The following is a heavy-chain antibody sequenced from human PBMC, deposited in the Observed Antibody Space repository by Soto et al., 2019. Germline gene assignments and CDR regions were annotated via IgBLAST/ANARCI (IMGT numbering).Heavy chain of an antibody. D-gene: IGHD5-18*01. CDR1: GGSIRSGDYY. CDR3: ARDADTAMGFDY. V-gene: IGHV4-30-4*01. J-gene: IGHJ4*02. Sequence: SETLSLPGPVSGGSIRSGDYYWSWIRQPPGKGLEWIGYIYYSGSTYYNPSLKSRVTISVDTSKNQFSLKLSSVTAADTAVYYCARDADTAMGFDYWGQGTLVTVSS. CDR2: IYYSGST.